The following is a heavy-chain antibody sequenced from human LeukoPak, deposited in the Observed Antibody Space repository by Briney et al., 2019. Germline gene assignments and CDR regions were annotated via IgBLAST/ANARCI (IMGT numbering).Heavy chain of an antibody. Sequence: SETLSLTCTVSGGSVSSYYWSWIRQPPGKGLEWIGYIYYSGTTNYNPSLKSRVTISVDTSKNQFSLKLNSVTAADTAVYYCARDRITMVRGALRYYGMDVWGQGTTVTVSS. V-gene: IGHV4-59*02. CDR1: GGSVSSYY. CDR3: ARDRITMVRGALRYYGMDV. J-gene: IGHJ6*02. CDR2: IYYSGTT. D-gene: IGHD3-10*01.